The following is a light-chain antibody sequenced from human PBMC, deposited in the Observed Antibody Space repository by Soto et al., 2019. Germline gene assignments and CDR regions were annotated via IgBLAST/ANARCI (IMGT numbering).Light chain of an antibody. V-gene: IGLV2-14*01. J-gene: IGLJ2*01. CDR3: SSYTSGSTLVV. CDR1: SSDVGGYNY. CDR2: EVS. Sequence: QSALTQPASVSGSPGQSITISCTGTSSDVGGYNYVSWYQHHPGKAPKVMIYEVSTRPSGVSNRFSGSKSGSTASLTISGLQAEDEADYYCSSYTSGSTLVVFGGGTKLTVL.